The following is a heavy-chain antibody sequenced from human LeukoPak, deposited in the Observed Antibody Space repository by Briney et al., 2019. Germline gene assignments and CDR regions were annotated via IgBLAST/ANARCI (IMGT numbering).Heavy chain of an antibody. D-gene: IGHD3-22*01. J-gene: IGHJ4*02. V-gene: IGHV1-69*01. CDR3: ARDAAIFDSSGYYFLW. Sequence: SVKVSCKASGGTFSSYAISWVRQAPGQGLEWMGGITPMFGTANYAHKFQGRVTITADESTSTAYLELTSLRSEDTAIYYCARDAAIFDSSGYYFLWWGQGALVTVSS. CDR1: GGTFSSYA. CDR2: ITPMFGTA.